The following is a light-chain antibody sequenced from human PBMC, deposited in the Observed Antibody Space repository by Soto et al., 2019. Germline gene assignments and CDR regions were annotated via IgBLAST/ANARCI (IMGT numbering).Light chain of an antibody. CDR2: RNN. CDR3: AAWDDSLSGVM. Sequence: QSVLTQPPSASVTPGQRVTISRSGSSSNIGSHYVFWYQQLPGTAPKLLIYRNNQRPSGVPDRFSGSKSGTSASLAISGLRSEDEADYYCAAWDDSLSGVMFGGGTKLTVL. CDR1: SSNIGSHY. J-gene: IGLJ3*02. V-gene: IGLV1-47*01.